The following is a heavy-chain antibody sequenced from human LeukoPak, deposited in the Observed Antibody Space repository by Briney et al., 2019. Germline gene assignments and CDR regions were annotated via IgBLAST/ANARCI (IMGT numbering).Heavy chain of an antibody. CDR1: GFTFSDYW. CDR2: INPAASEK. J-gene: IGHJ4*02. CDR3: ASYYYGSGTSLGY. Sequence: GGSLRLSCAASGFTFSDYWVTWVRQALGKGLEWVANINPAASEKYYVGSVKGRFTISRDNAKNSLYLQMNSLRAEDTAVYYCASYYYGSGTSLGYWGQGTLVTVSS. V-gene: IGHV3-7*01. D-gene: IGHD3-10*01.